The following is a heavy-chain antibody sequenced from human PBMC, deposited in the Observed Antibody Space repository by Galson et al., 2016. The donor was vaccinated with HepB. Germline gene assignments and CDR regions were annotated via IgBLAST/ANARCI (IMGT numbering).Heavy chain of an antibody. CDR1: GGSISSSFY. Sequence: SETLSLTCTVSGGSISSSFYWSWVRQPPGKGLEWIGYVTNSGGSNYNPSLKSRVTISLDTSKHQFYLNLTSVTAADTAVYYCARDFTGYFEYWGRGTLVAVSS. J-gene: IGHJ4*02. CDR3: ARDFTGYFEY. CDR2: VTNSGGS. V-gene: IGHV4-59*01. D-gene: IGHD3-16*01.